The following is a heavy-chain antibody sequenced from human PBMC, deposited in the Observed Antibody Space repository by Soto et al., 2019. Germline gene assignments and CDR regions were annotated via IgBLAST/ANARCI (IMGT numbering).Heavy chain of an antibody. Sequence: EVQLVESGGGLVQPGGSLRLSCAASGFTFSSYWMSWVRQAPGKGLEWVANIKQDGREKYYVDSVKGRFTISRDNAKNSLYLQMKGLRAEDTAVYSCERGLAIAARRTWFDPWGQGTLVTVSS. D-gene: IGHD6-6*01. J-gene: IGHJ5*02. V-gene: IGHV3-7*01. CDR1: GFTFSSYW. CDR2: IKQDGREK. CDR3: ERGLAIAARRTWFDP.